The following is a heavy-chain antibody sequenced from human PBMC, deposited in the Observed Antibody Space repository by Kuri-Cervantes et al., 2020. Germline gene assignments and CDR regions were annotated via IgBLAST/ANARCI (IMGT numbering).Heavy chain of an antibody. CDR1: GFTFSSYG. CDR3: AGDSGVWFGDYYYGMDV. J-gene: IGHJ6*02. D-gene: IGHD3-10*01. CDR2: ISSSSSYI. Sequence: GESLKISCAASGFTFSSYGMHWVRQAPGKGLEWVSSISSSSSYIYYADSVKGRFTISRDNAKNSLYLQMNSLRAEDTAVYYCAGDSGVWFGDYYYGMDVWGQGTTVTVSS. V-gene: IGHV3-21*01.